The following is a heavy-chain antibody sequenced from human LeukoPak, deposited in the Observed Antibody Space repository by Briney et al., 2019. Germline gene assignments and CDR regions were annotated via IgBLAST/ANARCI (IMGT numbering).Heavy chain of an antibody. CDR2: ISYDGSNK. V-gene: IGHV3-30*18. CDR3: AKPMVRGPYYYYMDV. CDR1: GFTFSSYG. J-gene: IGHJ6*03. D-gene: IGHD3-10*01. Sequence: GRSLRLSCAASGFTFSSYGMHWVRQALGKGLEWVAVISYDGSNKYYADSVKGRFTISRDNSKNTLYLQMNSLRAEDTAVYYCAKPMVRGPYYYYMDVWGKGTTVTVSS.